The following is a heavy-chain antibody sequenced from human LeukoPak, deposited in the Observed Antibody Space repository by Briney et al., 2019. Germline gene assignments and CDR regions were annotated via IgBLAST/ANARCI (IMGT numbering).Heavy chain of an antibody. CDR1: GYTFTSYA. Sequence: GASVKVSCKASGYTFTSYAMHWVRQAPGQRLEWMGWINAGNGNTKYSQKFQGRVTITRDTSASTAYMELSSLRSEDTAVYYCASRPIEDTYYDISDWERAFDIWGQGTMVTVSS. CDR3: ASRPIEDTYYDISDWERAFDI. D-gene: IGHD3-9*01. CDR2: INAGNGNT. V-gene: IGHV1-3*01. J-gene: IGHJ3*02.